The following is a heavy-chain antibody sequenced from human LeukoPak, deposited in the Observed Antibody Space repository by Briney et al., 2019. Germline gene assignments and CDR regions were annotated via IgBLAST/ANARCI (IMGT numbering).Heavy chain of an antibody. J-gene: IGHJ4*02. CDR3: AKDSGPSTYYYDSSGPKGYY. CDR2: ISGSGGST. D-gene: IGHD3-22*01. CDR1: GFTFSSYA. V-gene: IGHV3-23*01. Sequence: GGSLRLSCAASGFTFSSYAMSWVHQAPGKGLEWVSAISGSGGSTYYADSVKGRFTISRDNSKNTLYLQMNSLRAEDTAVYYCAKDSGPSTYYYDSSGPKGYYWGQGTLVTVSS.